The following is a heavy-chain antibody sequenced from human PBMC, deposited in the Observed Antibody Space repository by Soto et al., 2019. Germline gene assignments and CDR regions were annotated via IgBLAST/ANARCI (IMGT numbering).Heavy chain of an antibody. CDR1: GFTFSSYG. J-gene: IGHJ4*02. V-gene: IGHV3-30*03. Sequence: QVQLVESGGGVVQPGRSLRLSCAASGFTFSSYGMHWVRQAPGKGLEWVAVISYDGSNKYYADSVKGRFTISRDNSKNTLDLQMNSLRAEDTAVYYCARSPYSVSYLAYFDYWGQGTLVTVS. CDR2: ISYDGSNK. D-gene: IGHD1-26*01. CDR3: ARSPYSVSYLAYFDY.